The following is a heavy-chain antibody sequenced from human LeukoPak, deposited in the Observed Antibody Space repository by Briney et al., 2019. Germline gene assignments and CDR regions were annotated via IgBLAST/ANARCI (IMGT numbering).Heavy chain of an antibody. CDR2: ISYDGSNK. V-gene: IGHV3-30*01. CDR3: ARESYSSSSEYYYYYMDV. CDR1: GFTFSSYA. D-gene: IGHD6-6*01. Sequence: PGRSLRLSCAASGFTFSSYAIHWVRQAPGKGLEWVAVISYDGSNKYYADSVKGRFTISRDNSKNTLYLQMNSLRAEDTAVYYCARESYSSSSEYYYYYMDVWGKGTTVTVSS. J-gene: IGHJ6*03.